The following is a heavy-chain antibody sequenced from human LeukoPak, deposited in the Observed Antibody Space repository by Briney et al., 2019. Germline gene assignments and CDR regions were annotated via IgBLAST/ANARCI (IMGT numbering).Heavy chain of an antibody. Sequence: SETLSLTCTVSGVSIRSGDYYWSWIRQPPGKGLECIGYIYYSGSTYYNPSLKSRVTISVDTSKNQFSLKLTSVTAADTAVYYCARWVGGYSYGYDYWGRGTLVTDSS. V-gene: IGHV4-30-4*01. CDR2: IYYSGST. D-gene: IGHD5-18*01. CDR1: GVSIRSGDYY. CDR3: ARWVGGYSYGYDY. J-gene: IGHJ4*02.